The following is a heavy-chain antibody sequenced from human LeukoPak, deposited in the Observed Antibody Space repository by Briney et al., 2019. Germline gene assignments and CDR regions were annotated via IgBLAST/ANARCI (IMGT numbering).Heavy chain of an antibody. Sequence: SETLSLTCTVSGGSISSYYWSWIRQPPGKGLEWIGSIYHSGSTYYNPSLKSRVTISVDTSKNQFSLKLSSVTAADTAVYYCARGSDYYDSSGYFGNFDYWGQGTLVTVSS. V-gene: IGHV4-59*01. CDR3: ARGSDYYDSSGYFGNFDY. CDR1: GGSISSYY. CDR2: IYHSGST. J-gene: IGHJ4*02. D-gene: IGHD3-22*01.